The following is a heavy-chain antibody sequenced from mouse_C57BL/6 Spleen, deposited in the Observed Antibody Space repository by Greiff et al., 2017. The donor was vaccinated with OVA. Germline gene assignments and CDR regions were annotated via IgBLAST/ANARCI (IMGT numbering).Heavy chain of an antibody. D-gene: IGHD2-2*01. CDR1: GYTFTSYW. CDR3: ASQEIYYGYDRFAY. V-gene: IGHV1-64*01. CDR2: IHPNRGST. J-gene: IGHJ3*01. Sequence: VQLQQPGAELVKPGASVKLSCKASGYTFTSYWLHWVKQRPGQGLEWIGMIHPNRGSTNYNEKFKSKATLTVDKSSSTAYMQLSSLTSEDSAVYYCASQEIYYGYDRFAYWGQGTLVTVSA.